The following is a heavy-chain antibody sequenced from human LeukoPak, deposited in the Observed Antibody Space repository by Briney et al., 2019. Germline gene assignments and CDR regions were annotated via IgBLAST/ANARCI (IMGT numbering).Heavy chain of an antibody. V-gene: IGHV3-74*03. CDR3: ATVFKGSSLQDY. CDR1: GFTITNNW. J-gene: IGHJ4*02. CDR2: IKSDETTA. D-gene: IGHD1-26*01. Sequence: PGGSLRLSCVVSGFTITNNWMYWVRQAPGRGLVWVSRIKSDETTAAYADSVKGRFTISRDNAKNTLYLQMNSLRVEGTAVYYCATVFKGSSLQDYWGRGTLVTVSS.